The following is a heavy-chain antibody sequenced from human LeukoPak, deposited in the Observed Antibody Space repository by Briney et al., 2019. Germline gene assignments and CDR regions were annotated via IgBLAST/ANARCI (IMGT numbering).Heavy chain of an antibody. CDR2: IRGYDGGLST. CDR1: GFTFSNYA. CDR3: AKDPNGDYLGAFDF. J-gene: IGHJ3*01. V-gene: IGHV3-23*01. Sequence: GRSLRLSCAASGFTFSNYAMFWVRQAPGKGLEWVSAIRGYDGGLSTSYADSVKGRFTISRDNSKNTLYLQMNSLRAEDTAVYYCAKDPNGDYLGAFDFWGQGTMVTVSS. D-gene: IGHD4-17*01.